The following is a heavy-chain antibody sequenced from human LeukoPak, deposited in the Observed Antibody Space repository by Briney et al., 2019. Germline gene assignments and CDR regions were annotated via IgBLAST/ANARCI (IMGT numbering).Heavy chain of an antibody. Sequence: GGSLRLSCAASGFTFSSYAMSWVRQAPGKGLEWVSAISGSGGSTYYADSVKGRFTISRDNSKNTLYLQMNSLRPDDTAVYYCARDDTGSGWYNFDYWGQGTLVTVSS. V-gene: IGHV3-23*01. J-gene: IGHJ4*02. CDR3: ARDDTGSGWYNFDY. D-gene: IGHD6-19*01. CDR1: GFTFSSYA. CDR2: ISGSGGST.